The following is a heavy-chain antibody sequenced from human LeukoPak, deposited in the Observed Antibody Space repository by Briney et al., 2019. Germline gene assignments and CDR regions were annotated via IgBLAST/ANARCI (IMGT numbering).Heavy chain of an antibody. Sequence: LSLTCTVSGGSISSSGNYWSWIRQSPGKGLEWISYMSTSGNILVYADSVKGRFTISRDNAKNSLFLQMNSLRADDTAVYYCARVVAVAGDPRWFDPWGQGTLVTVSS. CDR1: GGSISSSGNY. V-gene: IGHV3-11*01. J-gene: IGHJ5*02. CDR2: MSTSGNIL. D-gene: IGHD6-19*01. CDR3: ARVVAVAGDPRWFDP.